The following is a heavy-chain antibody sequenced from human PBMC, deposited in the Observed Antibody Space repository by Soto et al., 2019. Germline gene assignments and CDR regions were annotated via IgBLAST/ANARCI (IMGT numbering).Heavy chain of an antibody. J-gene: IGHJ4*02. CDR3: ARATDYYGSGSSTIDIVATANYFDY. CDR2: MNPNSGNT. V-gene: IGHV1-8*01. D-gene: IGHD3-10*01. Sequence: ASVKVSCKASGYTFTSYDINWVRQATGQGLEWMGWMNPNSGNTGYAQKFQGRVTMTRNTSISTAYMELSSLRSEDTAVYYCARATDYYGSGSSTIDIVATANYFDYWGQGTLVTVSS. CDR1: GYTFTSYD.